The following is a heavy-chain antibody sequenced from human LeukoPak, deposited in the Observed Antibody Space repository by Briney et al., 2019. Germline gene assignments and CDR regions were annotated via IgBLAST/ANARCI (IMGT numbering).Heavy chain of an antibody. CDR3: ARGGTWHYYFDN. CDR1: GGSFSGNY. J-gene: IGHJ4*02. Sequence: SETLSLTCAVHGGSFSGNYWSWIRQPPGKGLEWIGEINHSGRPNYNPSLKSRLTISVDTSKNQFSLILSSVTAADTAVYYCARGGTWHYYFDNWGQGTLVTVSS. CDR2: INHSGRP. V-gene: IGHV4-34*01. D-gene: IGHD3-3*02.